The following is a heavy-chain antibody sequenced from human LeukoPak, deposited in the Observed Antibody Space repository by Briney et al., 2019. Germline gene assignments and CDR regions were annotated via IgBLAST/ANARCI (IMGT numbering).Heavy chain of an antibody. CDR3: APNSALGWYFDL. J-gene: IGHJ2*01. V-gene: IGHV3-23*01. Sequence: AGGSLRLSCAASGFTFSRYAMSWVRQAPGKGLEWVSTISGTGGSTYYADSVKGRFTISRDNSKNTLYLQMNSLRAEDTAVYYCAPNSALGWYFDLWGRGTLVTVSS. CDR2: ISGTGGST. D-gene: IGHD4-23*01. CDR1: GFTFSRYA.